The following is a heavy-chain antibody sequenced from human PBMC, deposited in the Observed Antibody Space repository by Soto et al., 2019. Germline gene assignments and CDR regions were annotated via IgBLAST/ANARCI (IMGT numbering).Heavy chain of an antibody. D-gene: IGHD6-19*01. CDR3: ARDRKSSGWYGTASGDLDP. CDR2: IIPIFGTA. V-gene: IGHV1-69*13. Sequence: SVKVSCKASGGTFSSYAISWVRQAPGQGLEWMGGIIPIFGTANYAQKFQGRVTITADESTSTAYMELSSLRSEDTAVYYCARDRKSSGWYGTASGDLDPWGQGTLVTVSS. CDR1: GGTFSSYA. J-gene: IGHJ5*02.